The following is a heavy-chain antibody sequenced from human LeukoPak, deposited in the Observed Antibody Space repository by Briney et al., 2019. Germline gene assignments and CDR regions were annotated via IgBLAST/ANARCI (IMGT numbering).Heavy chain of an antibody. D-gene: IGHD6-13*01. V-gene: IGHV4-4*02. CDR2: IYHSGST. CDR1: GGSISSSNW. J-gene: IGHJ4*02. Sequence: SGTLSLTCAVSGGSISSSNWWSWVRQPPGKGLEWIGEIYHSGSTNYNPSLKSRVTISVDKSKNQFSLKLSSVTAADTAVHYCARAAAGIFFGYYFDYWGQGTLVTVSS. CDR3: ARAAAGIFFGYYFDY.